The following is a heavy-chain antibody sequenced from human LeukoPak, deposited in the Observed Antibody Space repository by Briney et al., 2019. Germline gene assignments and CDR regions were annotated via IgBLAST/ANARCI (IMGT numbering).Heavy chain of an antibody. Sequence: GRSLRLSCAASGFTFSSNAIHWVRQAPGKGLEWVAEISYDGGNTYYADSVKGRFTISRDNAKNTLYLQMSSLRAEDTAVYYCARVGYNYGYDYWGQGTLVTVSS. J-gene: IGHJ4*02. CDR1: GFTFSSNA. CDR2: ISYDGGNT. D-gene: IGHD5-18*01. CDR3: ARVGYNYGYDY. V-gene: IGHV3-30-3*01.